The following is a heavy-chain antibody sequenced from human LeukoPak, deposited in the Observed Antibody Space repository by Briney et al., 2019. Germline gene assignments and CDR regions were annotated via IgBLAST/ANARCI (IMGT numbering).Heavy chain of an antibody. CDR2: IRRKADGGTT. J-gene: IGHJ4*02. Sequence: GGSLRLSCTASGFTFSNAWMNWVRQAPGEGLEWVGLIRRKADGGTTDYAAPAKGRFTISRDDSKNTLYLQMNGLKTEDTAVYYCTPLYGLYDYWGQGTLVTVSS. CDR3: TPLYGLYDY. CDR1: GFTFSNAW. D-gene: IGHD4-17*01. V-gene: IGHV3-15*07.